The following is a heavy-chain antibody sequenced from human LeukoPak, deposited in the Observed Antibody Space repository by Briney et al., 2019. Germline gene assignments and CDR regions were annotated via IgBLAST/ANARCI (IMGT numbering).Heavy chain of an antibody. V-gene: IGHV4-34*01. CDR3: ARGLAVAGAYDNDY. D-gene: IGHD6-19*01. CDR1: GGSFSGYY. J-gene: IGHJ4*02. CDR2: INHSGST. Sequence: SETLSLTCAVYGGSFSGYYWSWTRQPPGKGLEWIGEINHSGSTNYNPSLKSRVTISVDTSKNQFSLKLSSVTAADTAVYYCARGLAVAGAYDNDYWGQGTLVTVSS.